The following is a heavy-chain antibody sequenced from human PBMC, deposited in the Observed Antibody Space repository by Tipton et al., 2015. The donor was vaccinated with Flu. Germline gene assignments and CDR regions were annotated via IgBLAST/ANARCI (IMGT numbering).Heavy chain of an antibody. CDR1: GYSIRSSNYY. CDR2: IFHSGNS. CDR3: ARRDYSNYVSEPKNWFDS. V-gene: IGHV4-38-2*02. J-gene: IGHJ5*01. Sequence: LRLSCTVFGYSIRSSNYYWGWIRQPPGKGLEWIGSIFHSGNSYHNPSLKSRVTVAVETSKNQFSLKLSSVTAADTAVYYCARRDYSNYVSEPKNWFDSWGQGALVIVSS. D-gene: IGHD4-11*01.